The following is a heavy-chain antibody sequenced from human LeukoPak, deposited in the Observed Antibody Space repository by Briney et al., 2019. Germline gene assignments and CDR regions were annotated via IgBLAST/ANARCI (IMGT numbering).Heavy chain of an antibody. J-gene: IGHJ3*02. CDR1: GYTFTSYG. D-gene: IGHD3-22*01. Sequence: ASVKVSCKASGYTFTSYGISWVRQAPGQGLEWMGWISAYNGNTNYAQKLQGRVTMTTDTSTSTAYMELGSLRSDDTAVYYCARDLKSYYDSSGYSAFDIWGQGTMVTVSS. CDR2: ISAYNGNT. V-gene: IGHV1-18*01. CDR3: ARDLKSYYDSSGYSAFDI.